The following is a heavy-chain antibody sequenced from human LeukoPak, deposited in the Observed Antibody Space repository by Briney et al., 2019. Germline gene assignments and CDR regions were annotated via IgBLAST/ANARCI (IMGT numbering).Heavy chain of an antibody. CDR2: ISISSNYI. D-gene: IGHD3-22*01. V-gene: IGHV3-21*04. Sequence: GGSLRLSCAASGFTFSSMNWVRQAPGKGLEWVSSISISSNYIYYTDSVRGRFTISRDNAKKSLYLQMNSLRAEDTAVYYCARVPPPNSSGYYYVAGGAFNIWGQGTMVTVSS. CDR1: GFTFSS. J-gene: IGHJ3*02. CDR3: ARVPPPNSSGYYYVAGGAFNI.